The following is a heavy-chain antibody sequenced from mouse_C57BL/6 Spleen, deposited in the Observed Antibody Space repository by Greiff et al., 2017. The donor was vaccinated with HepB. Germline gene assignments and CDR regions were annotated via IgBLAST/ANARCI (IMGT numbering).Heavy chain of an antibody. J-gene: IGHJ2*01. V-gene: IGHV14-4*01. Sequence: EVQLQQSGAELVRPGASVKLSCTASGFNIKDDYMHWVKQRPEQGLEWIGWIDPENGDTEYASKFQGKATITADTSSNTAYLQLSSLTSEDTAVYYCTTYDGYGFDYWGQGTTRTVSS. D-gene: IGHD2-3*01. CDR1: GFNIKDDY. CDR3: TTYDGYGFDY. CDR2: IDPENGDT.